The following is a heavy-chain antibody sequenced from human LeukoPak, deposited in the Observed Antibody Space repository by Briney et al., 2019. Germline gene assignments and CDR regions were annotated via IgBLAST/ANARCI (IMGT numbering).Heavy chain of an antibody. CDR3: ARKGSLLWFGELNYYFDY. J-gene: IGHJ4*02. CDR1: GYTFTSYG. V-gene: IGHV1-18*01. CDR2: ISAYNGNT. D-gene: IGHD3-10*01. Sequence: ASVKVSCKPSGYTFTSYGISWVRQAPGQGLEWMGWISAYNGNTNYSQKLQGRVTMTTDTSTSTAYMDLGSLRSDDTAVYYCARKGSLLWFGELNYYFDYWGQGTLVTVSS.